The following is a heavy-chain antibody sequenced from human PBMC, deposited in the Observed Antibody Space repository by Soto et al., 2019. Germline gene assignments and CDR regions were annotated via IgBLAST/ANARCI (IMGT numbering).Heavy chain of an antibody. D-gene: IGHD3-3*01. CDR3: AHRVLRTVFGLVTTTAIYFDF. Sequence: QITLNESGPTVVRPTEPLTLTCRFSVFSLTTSGVGVGSIRQSPGKAPEWLALIYWDDDKRYSASLKIRLTITKDTFKNQVVLTVSDLDPTDTATYYCAHRVLRTVFGLVTTTAIYFDFWGQGTPVAVSS. J-gene: IGHJ4*02. V-gene: IGHV2-5*02. CDR2: IYWDDDK. CDR1: VFSLTTSGVG.